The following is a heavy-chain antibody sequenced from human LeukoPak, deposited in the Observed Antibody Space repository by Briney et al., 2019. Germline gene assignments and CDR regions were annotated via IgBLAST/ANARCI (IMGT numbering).Heavy chain of an antibody. CDR2: IIPILGIA. Sequence: GASVKVSCKASGYTFTSYAISWVRQAPGHGLEWMGRIIPILGIANYAQKFQGRVTITADKSTSTAYMELSSLRSEDTAVYYCARVGSFRDGYEMVRAFDYWGQGTLVTVSS. CDR1: GYTFTSYA. D-gene: IGHD5-24*01. CDR3: ARVGSFRDGYEMVRAFDY. J-gene: IGHJ4*02. V-gene: IGHV1-69*04.